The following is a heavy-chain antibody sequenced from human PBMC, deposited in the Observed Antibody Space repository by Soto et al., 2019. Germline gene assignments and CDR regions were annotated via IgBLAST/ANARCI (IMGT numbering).Heavy chain of an antibody. D-gene: IGHD3-10*01. CDR1: GGTFSSYA. CDR3: ARAMVRGVILYYYGMDV. CDR2: IIPIFGTA. V-gene: IGHV1-69*13. Sequence: GASVKVSCKASGGTFSSYAISWVRQAPGQGLEWMGGIIPIFGTANYAQKFQGRVTITADESTSTAYMELSSLRSEDTAVYYCARAMVRGVILYYYGMDVWGQGTTVTVSS. J-gene: IGHJ6*02.